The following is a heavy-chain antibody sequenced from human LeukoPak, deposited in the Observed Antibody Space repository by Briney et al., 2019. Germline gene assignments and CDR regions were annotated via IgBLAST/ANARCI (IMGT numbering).Heavy chain of an antibody. CDR2: VNYRRRS. J-gene: IGHJ4*02. V-gene: IGHV4-4*02. D-gene: IGHD7-27*01. Sequence: SETLSLTCAVSGDSIRSSNWWSWVRQAPGKGLEWIGEVNYRRRSNYTPSLKSRVTMSVDEPKNQFSLKLNSVTAADTAVYYRARWGPYFDYWGQGILVTVSS. CDR1: GDSIRSSNW. CDR3: ARWGPYFDY.